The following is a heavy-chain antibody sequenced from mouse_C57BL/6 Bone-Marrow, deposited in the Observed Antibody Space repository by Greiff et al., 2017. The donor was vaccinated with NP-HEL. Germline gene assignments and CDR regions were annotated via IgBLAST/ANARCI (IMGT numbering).Heavy chain of an antibody. CDR2: IDPANGNT. V-gene: IGHV14-3*01. J-gene: IGHJ2*01. Sequence: VQLQQSVAELVRPGASVKLSCTASGFNIKNPYMHWVKQRPEQGLEWIGRIDPANGNTKYAPKFQGKATITAYTSSNTAYLQLSSLTSEDTAIYYCARKLLYYFDYWGQGTTLTVSS. D-gene: IGHD6-5*01. CDR1: GFNIKNPY. CDR3: ARKLLYYFDY.